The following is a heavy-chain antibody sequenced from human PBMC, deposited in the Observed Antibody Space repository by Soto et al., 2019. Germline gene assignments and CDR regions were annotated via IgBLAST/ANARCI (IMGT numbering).Heavy chain of an antibody. CDR3: TRPRGSGDY. V-gene: IGHV3-73*02. Sequence: EVQLVESGGGLVQPGGSLKLSCAASGFTFSGSAMHWVRQASGKGLEWLGRIRSKPNNYATEYAASVKGRFTISRDDSKNTVYLQMNSLKTEDTAVYYCTRPRGSGDYWGQGTQVTVSS. CDR1: GFTFSGSA. D-gene: IGHD3-10*01. CDR2: IRSKPNNYAT. J-gene: IGHJ4*02.